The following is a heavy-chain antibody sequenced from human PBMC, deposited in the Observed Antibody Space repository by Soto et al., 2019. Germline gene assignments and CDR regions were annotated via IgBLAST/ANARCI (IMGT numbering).Heavy chain of an antibody. J-gene: IGHJ3*02. CDR1: GGTFSSYA. CDR3: AREPHNRGHAQTFDI. Sequence: SVKVSCKASGGTFSSYAISWVRQAPGQGLEWMGGIIPIFGTANYAQKFQGRVTITADESTSTAYMELSSLRSEDTAVYYCAREPHNRGHAQTFDIWGQGTMVTVS. D-gene: IGHD1-20*01. V-gene: IGHV1-69*13. CDR2: IIPIFGTA.